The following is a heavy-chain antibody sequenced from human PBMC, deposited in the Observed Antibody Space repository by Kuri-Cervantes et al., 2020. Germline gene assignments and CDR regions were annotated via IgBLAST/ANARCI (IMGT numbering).Heavy chain of an antibody. CDR1: GFTFSSYD. J-gene: IGHJ4*02. CDR3: AKAAPGYGDYGAIPPFDY. D-gene: IGHD4-17*01. Sequence: GGSLRLSCATSGFTFSSYDMSWVRQAPGKGLEWVSYISSSGSIIHYADSVKGRFTISRDNSKNTLYLQMNSLRAEDTAAYYCAKAAPGYGDYGAIPPFDYWGQGTLVTVSS. CDR2: ISSSGSII. V-gene: IGHV3-23*01.